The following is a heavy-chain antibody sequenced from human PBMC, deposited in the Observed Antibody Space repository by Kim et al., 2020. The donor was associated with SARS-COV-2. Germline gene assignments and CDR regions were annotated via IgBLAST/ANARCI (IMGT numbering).Heavy chain of an antibody. D-gene: IGHD3-10*01. CDR2: INHSGST. J-gene: IGHJ4*02. Sequence: SETLSLTCAVYGGSFSGYYWSWIRQPPGKGLEWIGEINHSGSTNYNPSLKSRVTISVDTSKNQFSLKLSSVTAADTAVYYCARGGYGSGSYYFDYWGQGTLVTVSS. V-gene: IGHV4-34*01. CDR1: GGSFSGYY. CDR3: ARGGYGSGSYYFDY.